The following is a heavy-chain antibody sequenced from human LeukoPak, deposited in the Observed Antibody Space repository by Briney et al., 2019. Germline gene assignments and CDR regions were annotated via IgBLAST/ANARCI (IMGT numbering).Heavy chain of an antibody. V-gene: IGHV4-31*03. CDR1: GASFNSDDQY. Sequence: PSETLSLTCTVSGASFNSDDQYRNWIRQSPGKGLEWIGSIHPSGMLYNNPSLESRVTMSRDTSKNQLSLNLNSVTAADTAVYFCSRGLDSRKLGYWGQGILVTVSS. CDR3: SRGLDSRKLGY. J-gene: IGHJ4*02. D-gene: IGHD3-22*01. CDR2: IHPSGML.